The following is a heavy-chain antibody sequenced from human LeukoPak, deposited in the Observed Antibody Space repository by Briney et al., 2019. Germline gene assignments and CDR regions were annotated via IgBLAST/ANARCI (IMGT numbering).Heavy chain of an antibody. J-gene: IGHJ4*02. V-gene: IGHV4-34*01. D-gene: IGHD3-3*01. CDR3: ARLHDFWSGPHDY. CDR1: GGSFSGYY. CDR2: INHSGST. Sequence: SETLSLTCAVYGGSFSGYYWSWIRQPPGKGLEWIGEINHSGSTNYNPSLKSRVTISVDTSKNQFSLKLSSVTAADTAVYYCARLHDFWSGPHDYWGQGTLVTVSS.